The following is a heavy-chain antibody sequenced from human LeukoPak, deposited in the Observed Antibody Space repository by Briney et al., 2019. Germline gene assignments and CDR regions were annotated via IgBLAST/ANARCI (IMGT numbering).Heavy chain of an antibody. CDR3: ARDPPDYYDSSGYYDG. J-gene: IGHJ4*02. Sequence: ASVKVSCKASGYTFTTYGISWVRQAPGQGLEWMGWISPYNGNTNFAQKLQGRVTMTTDTSTSTAYMELRSLRSDDTAVYYCARDPPDYYDSSGYYDGWGQGTLVTVSS. D-gene: IGHD3-22*01. CDR1: GYTFTTYG. V-gene: IGHV1-18*01. CDR2: ISPYNGNT.